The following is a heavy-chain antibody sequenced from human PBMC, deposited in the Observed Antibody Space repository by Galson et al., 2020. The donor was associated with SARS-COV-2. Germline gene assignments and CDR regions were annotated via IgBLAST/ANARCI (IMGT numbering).Heavy chain of an antibody. D-gene: IGHD3-22*01. CDR1: GFTFSSYS. J-gene: IGHJ4*02. Sequence: GESLKISCAASGFTFSSYSMNWVRQAPGKGLEWVSSISSSSSYIYYADSVKGRFTISRDNAKNSLYLQMNSLRAEDTAVYYCARDYSPTYYYDSSGYLDYWGQGTLVTVSS. CDR3: ARDYSPTYYYDSSGYLDY. V-gene: IGHV3-21*01. CDR2: ISSSSSYI.